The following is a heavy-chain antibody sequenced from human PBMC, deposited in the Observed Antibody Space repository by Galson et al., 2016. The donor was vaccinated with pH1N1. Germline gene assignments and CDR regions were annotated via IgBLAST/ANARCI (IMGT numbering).Heavy chain of an antibody. CDR1: GYTFTPYW. D-gene: IGHD3-10*01. CDR2: IYPGDSDT. J-gene: IGHJ4*02. CDR3: VARISMVPGVTPSSAY. Sequence: QSGAEVKKPGESLKISCKGSGYTFTPYWIGWVRQMPGKGLEWMGIIYPGDSDTTYSPSFQGPVTISVDKSISTACLQWSSLKASDTAMYSCVARISMVPGVTPSSAYWGRGTLVTVS. V-gene: IGHV5-51*01.